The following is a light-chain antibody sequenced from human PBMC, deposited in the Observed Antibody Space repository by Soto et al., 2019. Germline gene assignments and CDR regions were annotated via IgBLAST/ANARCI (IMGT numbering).Light chain of an antibody. CDR3: SSFAGSYTHV. J-gene: IGLJ1*01. CDR1: NSDVGGYNY. CDR2: DVS. V-gene: IGLV2-11*01. Sequence: QSVLTKPRSVSGSPGQAVTFSCTGTNSDVGGYNYVSWYQQHPDKAPTLIIYDVSKRPSGVPDRFSGSKSGHTASLTISGLQAEDEADYFCSSFAGSYTHVFGTGTKVTVL.